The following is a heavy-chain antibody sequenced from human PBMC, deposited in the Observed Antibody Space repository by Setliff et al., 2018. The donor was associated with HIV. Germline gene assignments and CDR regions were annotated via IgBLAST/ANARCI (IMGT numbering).Heavy chain of an antibody. CDR2: ISSSSTI. D-gene: IGHD2-15*01. Sequence: GGSLRLSCAASGFTFSSYSMNWVRQAPGKGLEWVSYISSSSTIYYADSVKGRFTISRDNAKNSLYLQMNSLRAEDTAVYYCAYCSGGSCYSPFDYWGQGTLVTVSS. CDR3: AYCSGGSCYSPFDY. CDR1: GFTFSSYS. J-gene: IGHJ4*02. V-gene: IGHV3-48*01.